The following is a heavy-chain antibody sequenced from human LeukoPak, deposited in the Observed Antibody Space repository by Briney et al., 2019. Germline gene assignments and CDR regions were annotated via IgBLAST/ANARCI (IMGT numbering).Heavy chain of an antibody. CDR3: TTDPPGSPLGPVY. V-gene: IGHV3-15*01. D-gene: IGHD3-16*01. CDR1: GFTFSNAW. Sequence: GGSLRLPCAAPGFTFSNAWMSWVRQAPGKGLEWVGRIKSKTDGGTTDYAAPVKGRFTISRDDSKNTLYLQMNSLKTEDTAVYYCTTDPPGSPLGPVYWGQGTLVTVSS. CDR2: IKSKTDGGTT. J-gene: IGHJ4*02.